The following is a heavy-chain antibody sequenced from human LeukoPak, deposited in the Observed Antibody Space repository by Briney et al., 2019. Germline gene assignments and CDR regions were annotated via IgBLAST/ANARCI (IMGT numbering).Heavy chain of an antibody. CDR3: ASVRSGTPAP. J-gene: IGHJ5*02. Sequence: SETLSLTCTVSGYSISSGYYWGWIRQPPGKGLEWIGSIYHSGSTYYNPSLKSRVTISVDTSKNQFSLKLSSVTAADTAVYYCASVRSGTPAPWGQGTLVTVSS. V-gene: IGHV4-38-2*02. CDR1: GYSISSGYY. CDR2: IYHSGST. D-gene: IGHD1-1*01.